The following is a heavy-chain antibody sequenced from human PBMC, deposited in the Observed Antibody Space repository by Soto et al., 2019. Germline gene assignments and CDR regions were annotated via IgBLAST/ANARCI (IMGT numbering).Heavy chain of an antibody. J-gene: IGHJ3*02. CDR1: GYRFTSYW. D-gene: IGHD6-13*01. Sequence: PGGSLRLSCQGSGYRFTSYWINWVRQMPGKGLEWIGKIDPSDSYTNYSPSFQGHVTISADKSISTAYLQWSSLKASDTAMYYCARYLGSSGWYPGAFDIWGQGTMVTVSS. CDR2: IDPSDSYT. CDR3: ARYLGSSGWYPGAFDI. V-gene: IGHV5-10-1*01.